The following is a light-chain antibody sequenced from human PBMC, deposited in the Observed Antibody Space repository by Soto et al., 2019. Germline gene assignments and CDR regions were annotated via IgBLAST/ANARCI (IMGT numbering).Light chain of an antibody. Sequence: DIQMTQSPSSLSASVGDRATITCRASQSISRNLNWYQHKPGKAPKLLIYAASSLQNGVPSRFSGGGSGTEFALSISCLQPEDFGTYYCQQSYTTASITFGQGTRLEIK. CDR3: QQSYTTASIT. V-gene: IGKV1-39*01. CDR1: QSISRN. J-gene: IGKJ5*01. CDR2: AAS.